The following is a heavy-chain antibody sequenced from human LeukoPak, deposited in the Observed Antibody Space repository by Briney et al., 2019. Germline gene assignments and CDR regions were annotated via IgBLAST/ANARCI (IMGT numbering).Heavy chain of an antibody. D-gene: IGHD6-13*01. J-gene: IGHJ4*02. Sequence: GGSLRLYCAASGFTFSSYGMQWVRQAPGKGLEWVAVIWYDGSNKYYADSVKGRFTISRDNSKNTLYLQMNSLRAEDTAVYYCAKERLVGYSSSWYGSYFDYWGQGTLVTVSS. CDR3: AKERLVGYSSSWYGSYFDY. CDR1: GFTFSSYG. V-gene: IGHV3-30*02. CDR2: IWYDGSNK.